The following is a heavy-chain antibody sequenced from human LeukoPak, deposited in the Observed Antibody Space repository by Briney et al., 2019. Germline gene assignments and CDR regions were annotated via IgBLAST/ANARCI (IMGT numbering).Heavy chain of an antibody. D-gene: IGHD2-8*01. Sequence: GGTLRLSCSASGFTFTTYGMNWVRQAPGKGLEWVSGIGGSGTRTYYADSAKGRFTISRDNSKNTLYLQMNSLRDEDTAVYYCANGYCTNGVCYSYYYYYMDVWGKGTTVTVSS. CDR2: IGGSGTRT. J-gene: IGHJ6*03. CDR1: GFTFTTYG. V-gene: IGHV3-23*01. CDR3: ANGYCTNGVCYSYYYYYMDV.